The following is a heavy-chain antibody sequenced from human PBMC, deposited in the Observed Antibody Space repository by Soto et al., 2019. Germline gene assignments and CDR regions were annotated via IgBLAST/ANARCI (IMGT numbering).Heavy chain of an antibody. D-gene: IGHD6-19*01. V-gene: IGHV4-4*07. Sequence: SETLSLTCRVSGDSISSYYWSWIRQSTGKGLEWIGRTYITGDTNYNPSLKSRVTMSVDTSRHQLSLHLSSVTAADTAVYYCAREYTETVDGPTPFYFDYWGQGTPVTVSS. J-gene: IGHJ4*02. CDR1: GDSISSYY. CDR3: AREYTETVDGPTPFYFDY. CDR2: TYITGDT.